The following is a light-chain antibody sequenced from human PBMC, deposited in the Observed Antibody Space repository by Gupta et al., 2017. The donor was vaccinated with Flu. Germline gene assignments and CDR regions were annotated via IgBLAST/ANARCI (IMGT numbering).Light chain of an antibody. V-gene: IGKV3-20*01. CDR2: GAS. CDR1: QSVSSSY. J-gene: IGKJ1*01. CDR3: HQNSSSGT. Sequence: EIVLTQSPFTLSLSPGERATLSCRASQSVSSSYLAWYQQKPDQAPRLIIYGASSRDAGIPGSFGGGGETKDFTPTSSRQEEEVCEEYYEHQNSSSGTFGQGTKVEIK.